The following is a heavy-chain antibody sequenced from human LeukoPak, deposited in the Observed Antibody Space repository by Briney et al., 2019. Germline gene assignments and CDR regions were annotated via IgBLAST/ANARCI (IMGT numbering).Heavy chain of an antibody. CDR2: INRGGST. J-gene: IGHJ4*02. Sequence: PSETLSLTCTVSGGSLSSSTSYCAWVRQPPGKGLEWIGSINRGGSTYYNPPLKSRVTMSVDTSKSQFSLMLSSVTAADTAVYYCAKKKYYDSSPLDFWGQGTLVTVSS. V-gene: IGHV4-39*07. D-gene: IGHD3-22*01. CDR3: AKKKYYDSSPLDF. CDR1: GGSLSSSTSY.